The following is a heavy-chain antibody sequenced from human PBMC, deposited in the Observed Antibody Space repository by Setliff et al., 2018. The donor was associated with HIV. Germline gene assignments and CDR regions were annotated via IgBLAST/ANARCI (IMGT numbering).Heavy chain of an antibody. D-gene: IGHD3-9*01. CDR2: INHSGST. V-gene: IGHV4-34*01. J-gene: IGHJ5*02. CDR1: GGSLSGYH. Sequence: ASETLSLTCAVYGGSLSGYHWSWIRQSPGKGLEWIGEINHSGSTNYNPSLKSRVIISVDTSKNQFSLKLSSVTAADTAVYYCASPELRYFDWPPWGQGTLVTVSS. CDR3: ASPELRYFDWPP.